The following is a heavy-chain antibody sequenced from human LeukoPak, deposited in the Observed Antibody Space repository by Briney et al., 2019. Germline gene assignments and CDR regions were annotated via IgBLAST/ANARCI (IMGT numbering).Heavy chain of an antibody. V-gene: IGHV1-18*01. CDR2: ISAYNGNT. D-gene: IGHD2-21*02. CDR1: GYAFTSYG. Sequence: ASVKVSCKASGYAFTSYGFSWVRQAPGQGLEWMGWISAYNGNTNYAQKFQGRVTMTTDTSTSTAYMELRSLRSDDAAVYYCARALAYCRGDCYSDDYWGQGTLVTVSS. CDR3: ARALAYCRGDCYSDDY. J-gene: IGHJ4*02.